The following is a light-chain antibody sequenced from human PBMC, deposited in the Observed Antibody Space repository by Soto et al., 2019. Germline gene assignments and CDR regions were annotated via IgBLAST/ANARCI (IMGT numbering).Light chain of an antibody. CDR3: LQRSNWLT. Sequence: EIVLTQSPATLSLSPGERATLSCRASQGVSSYLAWYQQKPGQAPRLLIYDASNRATGIPARFSGSGSGTDFTLTISSLEPEDFAVYYCLQRSNWLTFGGGTKVEIK. CDR1: QGVSSY. J-gene: IGKJ4*01. CDR2: DAS. V-gene: IGKV3-11*01.